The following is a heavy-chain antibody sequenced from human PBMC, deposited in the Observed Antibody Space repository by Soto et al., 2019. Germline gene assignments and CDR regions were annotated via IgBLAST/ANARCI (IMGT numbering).Heavy chain of an antibody. D-gene: IGHD2-21*02. Sequence: GGSLRLSCADSGFTFSSYGMHCVRQAPGKGLEWVAVISYDGSNKYYADSVKGRFTISRDNSKNTLYLQMNSLRAEDTAVYYCAKAPRAYCGGDCLRVEYFDYWGQGTLVTVSS. V-gene: IGHV3-30*18. J-gene: IGHJ4*02. CDR3: AKAPRAYCGGDCLRVEYFDY. CDR1: GFTFSSYG. CDR2: ISYDGSNK.